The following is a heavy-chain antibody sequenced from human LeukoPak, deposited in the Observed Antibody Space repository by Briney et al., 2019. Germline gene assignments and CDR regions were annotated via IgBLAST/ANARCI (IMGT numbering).Heavy chain of an antibody. CDR2: ITSTGTTT. V-gene: IGHV3-11*04. D-gene: IGHD6-13*01. CDR3: AKATYSSSWNLYFDY. CDR1: GGSFSGYY. Sequence: LSLTCAVYGGSFSGYYWSWIRQAPGKGLEWVSYITSTGTTTYYADSVKGRFTISRDNGQNSLFLQMNSLRDEDTAVYYCAKATYSSSWNLYFDYWGQGTLVTVSS. J-gene: IGHJ4*02.